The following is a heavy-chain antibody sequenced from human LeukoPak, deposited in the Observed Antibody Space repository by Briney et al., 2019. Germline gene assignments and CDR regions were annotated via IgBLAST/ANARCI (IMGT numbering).Heavy chain of an antibody. CDR1: GGTFSSYA. CDR3: ARDPNHRYSGYDLGNYYYYMDV. D-gene: IGHD5-12*01. J-gene: IGHJ6*03. Sequence: SVKVSCKASGGTFSSYAISWVRQAPGQGLEWMGGIVPIFGTANYAQKFQGRVTITADKSTSTAYMELSSLRAEDTAVYYCARDPNHRYSGYDLGNYYYYMDVWGKGTTVTVSS. V-gene: IGHV1-69*06. CDR2: IVPIFGTA.